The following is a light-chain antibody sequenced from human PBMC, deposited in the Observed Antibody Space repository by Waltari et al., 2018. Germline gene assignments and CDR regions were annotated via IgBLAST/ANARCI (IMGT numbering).Light chain of an antibody. CDR3: QTWGTAIHV. CDR2: LSAAGGH. J-gene: IGLJ2*01. Sequence: QLVLPQSPSASASLGASVKLTCTLTSDHNNYVIPWHQPQPERGPRILLKLSAAGGHSKGDGIPARFSGYSSGAGRYLTISSRQSEDEGEYFCQTWGTAIHVFGGGTKLTVL. V-gene: IGLV4-69*02. CDR1: SDHNNYV.